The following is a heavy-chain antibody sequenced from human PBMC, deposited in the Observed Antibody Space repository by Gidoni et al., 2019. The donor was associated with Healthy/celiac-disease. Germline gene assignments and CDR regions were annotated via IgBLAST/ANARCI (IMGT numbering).Heavy chain of an antibody. CDR3: AKDSELGGYFYYDSSGYPDY. D-gene: IGHD3-22*01. Sequence: EVQLLESGGGLVQPGGSLRLSCAASGFTFSSYAMTWVRQAPGKGLEWVSAISGSGGSTYYADSVKGRFTISRDNSKNTLYLQMNSLRAEDTAVYYCAKDSELGGYFYYDSSGYPDYWGQGTLVTVSS. CDR2: ISGSGGST. CDR1: GFTFSSYA. V-gene: IGHV3-23*01. J-gene: IGHJ4*02.